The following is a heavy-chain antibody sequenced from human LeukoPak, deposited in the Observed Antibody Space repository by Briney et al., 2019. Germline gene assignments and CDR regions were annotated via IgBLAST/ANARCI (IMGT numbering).Heavy chain of an antibody. J-gene: IGHJ4*02. D-gene: IGHD2-15*01. Sequence: GGSLRLSCAASGFTFSSFWMNWVRQAPGKGLEWVANIKQDGREKYYVDSVKGRFTISRDNAKNSLYLQMNSLRAEDTAVYYCARDRYCSTGGCPDDYWGQGTLVTVSS. CDR2: IKQDGREK. V-gene: IGHV3-7*01. CDR1: GFTFSSFW. CDR3: ARDRYCSTGGCPDDY.